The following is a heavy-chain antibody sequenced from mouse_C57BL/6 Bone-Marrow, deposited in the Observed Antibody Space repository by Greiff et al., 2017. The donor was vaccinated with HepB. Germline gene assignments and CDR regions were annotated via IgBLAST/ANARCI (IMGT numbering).Heavy chain of an antibody. CDR1: EYEFPSHD. CDR2: INSDGGST. V-gene: IGHV5-2*01. CDR3: ARHEYGYGFYWYFDV. Sequence: EVKLQESGGGLVQPGESLKLSCESNEYEFPSHDMSWVRKTPEKRLELVAAINSDGGSTYYPDTMERRFIISRDNTKKSLYLQMSSLRSEDTAVYYCARHEYGYGFYWYFDVWGTGTTVTVSS. J-gene: IGHJ1*03. D-gene: IGHD2-2*01.